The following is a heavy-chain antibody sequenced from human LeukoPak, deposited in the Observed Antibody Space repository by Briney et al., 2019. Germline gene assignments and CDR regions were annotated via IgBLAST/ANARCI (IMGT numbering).Heavy chain of an antibody. CDR2: INWSGGST. Sequence: GGSLRLSCAASGFTFDDYGMSWVRQAPGKGLEWVSGINWSGGSTTYADSVKGRFTISRDSYKSTLYLHMNNLRAEDTATYFCAKDAEGIRYFDWLLDFWGQGTLVTVSS. V-gene: IGHV3-20*04. D-gene: IGHD3-9*01. CDR1: GFTFDDYG. CDR3: AKDAEGIRYFDWLLDF. J-gene: IGHJ4*02.